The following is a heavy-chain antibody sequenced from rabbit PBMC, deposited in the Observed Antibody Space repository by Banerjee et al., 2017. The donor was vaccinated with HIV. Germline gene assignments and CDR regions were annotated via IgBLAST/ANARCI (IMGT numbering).Heavy chain of an antibody. CDR1: GVSFSSGYD. V-gene: IGHV1S40*01. J-gene: IGHJ6*01. D-gene: IGHD1-1*01. CDR2: IYTATGKA. Sequence: QQLVESGGGLVKPGASLTLTCKASGVSFSSGYDMCWVRQAPGKGLEWIACIYTATGKAVYATWAKGRFTISKTSSTTVTLQMTSLTAADTATYFCARDLPEIIGWNFGFWGPGTLVTVS. CDR3: ARDLPEIIGWNFGF.